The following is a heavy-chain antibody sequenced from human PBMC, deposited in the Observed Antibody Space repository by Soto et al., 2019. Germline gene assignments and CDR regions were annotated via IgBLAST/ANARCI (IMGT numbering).Heavy chain of an antibody. CDR1: GGSISSSSYY. D-gene: IGHD2-15*01. V-gene: IGHV4-39*01. J-gene: IGHJ4*02. Sequence: QLQLQESGPGLVKPSETLSLTCTVSGGSISSSSYYWGWIRQPPGKGLEWIGSIYYSGSTYYNSSLNTRVTIFEDTSKNHFSLKLSSVTAADTAVYYCARHTPAISISDHWGQGTLVTVSS. CDR3: ARHTPAISISDH. CDR2: IYYSGST.